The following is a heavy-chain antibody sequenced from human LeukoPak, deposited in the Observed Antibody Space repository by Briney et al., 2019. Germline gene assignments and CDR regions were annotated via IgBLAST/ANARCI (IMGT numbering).Heavy chain of an antibody. CDR3: ARDGCTNGVCPGDY. Sequence: ASVKVSCKASGGTFSSYAISWVRQAPGQGLEWMGGIIPIFGTASYAQKFQGRVTMTRDTSTSTVYMELSSLRSEDTAVYYCARDGCTNGVCPGDYWGQGTLVTVSS. J-gene: IGHJ4*02. V-gene: IGHV1-69*05. D-gene: IGHD2-8*01. CDR2: IIPIFGTA. CDR1: GGTFSSYA.